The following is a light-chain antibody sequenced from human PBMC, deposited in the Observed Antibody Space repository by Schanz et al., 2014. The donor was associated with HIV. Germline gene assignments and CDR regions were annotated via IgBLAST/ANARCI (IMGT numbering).Light chain of an antibody. V-gene: IGLV2-14*03. CDR1: ISDIGAYNY. CDR3: SSHAGRNSFVV. J-gene: IGLJ2*01. CDR2: DVS. Sequence: QSVLTQPPSASGSPGQSVTISCFGTISDIGAYNYVSWYQQHPGKAPKLMIFDVSNRPSGVSNRFSGSKSGNTASLTISGLQAEDEADYYCSSHAGRNSFVVFGGGTKLTVL.